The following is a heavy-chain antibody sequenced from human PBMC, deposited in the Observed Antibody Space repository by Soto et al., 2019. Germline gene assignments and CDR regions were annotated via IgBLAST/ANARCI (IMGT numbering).Heavy chain of an antibody. Sequence: SETLSLTCTVSGVSVSSGGYYWSRIRQHPWTGLEWIVYIYYSGTTYFNPSLKSRASISLDTSKNEFSLKLTSVTAADTAVYYCARRALPQCINGVCYKDGFWDYWGQGALVTVSS. CDR3: ARRALPQCINGVCYKDGFWDY. CDR2: IYYSGTT. D-gene: IGHD2-8*01. CDR1: GVSVSSGGYY. V-gene: IGHV4-31*03. J-gene: IGHJ4*02.